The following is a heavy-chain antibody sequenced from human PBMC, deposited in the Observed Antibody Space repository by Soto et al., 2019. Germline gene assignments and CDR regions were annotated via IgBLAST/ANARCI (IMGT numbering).Heavy chain of an antibody. V-gene: IGHV3-23*01. J-gene: IGHJ6*02. D-gene: IGHD6-19*01. CDR2: ISGSGGST. Sequence: GGSLRLSCAVSGFTFSSYAMSWVRQAPGKGLEWVSAISGSGGSTYYADSVKGRFTISRDNSKNTLYLQMNSLRAEHTALYYCATFIPVSAHLRPGYYYYGMDFWAQGTTVTVSS. CDR1: GFTFSSYA. CDR3: ATFIPVSAHLRPGYYYYGMDF.